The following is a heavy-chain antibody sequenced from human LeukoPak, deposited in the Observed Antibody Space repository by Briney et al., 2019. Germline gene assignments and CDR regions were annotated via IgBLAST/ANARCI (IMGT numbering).Heavy chain of an antibody. Sequence: PSETLSLTCTASGGSISSDYWSWIRQPPGKELEWIGYIYYSGSTNYNPSLQSRVTISVDASKTQFSLRLSSVTAADTAVYYCARQRDSYFYYGMDVWGQGTTVTVSS. CDR2: IYYSGST. J-gene: IGHJ6*02. V-gene: IGHV4-59*08. CDR1: GGSISSDY. CDR3: ARQRDSYFYYGMDV. D-gene: IGHD2-8*01.